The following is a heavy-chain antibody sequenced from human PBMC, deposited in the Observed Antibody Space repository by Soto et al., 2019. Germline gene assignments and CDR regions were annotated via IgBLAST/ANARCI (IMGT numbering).Heavy chain of an antibody. V-gene: IGHV4-59*01. CDR2: IYHTVNT. CDR3: SRLQYTVVTAVDI. J-gene: IGHJ6*02. CDR1: GCSSGSYF. D-gene: IGHD2-15*01. Sequence: XETPSLTCAVSGCSSGSYFWSWIRQAPGKGPELVSYIYHTVNTNYNPALKSRGTISMDTSKNQLSLQLSSVTAADTAVYYCSRLQYTVVTAVDIWGQGTMVTVSS.